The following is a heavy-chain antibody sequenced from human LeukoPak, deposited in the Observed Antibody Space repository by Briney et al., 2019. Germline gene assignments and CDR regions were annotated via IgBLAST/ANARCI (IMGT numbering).Heavy chain of an antibody. Sequence: ASVKVSCKASGYTFTSYYMHWVRQAPGQGLEWMGIINPSGGSTSYAQKFQGRVTMTRDTSTSTVYMELSSLRSEDAAVYYCARDRDSSGWTNWFDPWGQGTLVTVSS. CDR2: INPSGGST. CDR3: ARDRDSSGWTNWFDP. D-gene: IGHD6-19*01. V-gene: IGHV1-46*01. CDR1: GYTFTSYY. J-gene: IGHJ5*02.